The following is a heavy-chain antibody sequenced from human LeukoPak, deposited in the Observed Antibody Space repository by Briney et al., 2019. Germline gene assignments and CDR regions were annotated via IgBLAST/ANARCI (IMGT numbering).Heavy chain of an antibody. D-gene: IGHD5-12*01. CDR3: AREAINSGYDFFDY. V-gene: IGHV3-66*01. CDR1: GFTVSSNY. Sequence: GGSLRLSCAASGFTVSSNYMSWVRQAPGKGLEWVSVIYSGGSTYYADSVKGRFTISRDNSKNTLYLQMNSLRAEDTAVYYCAREAINSGYDFFDYWGQGTLVTVSS. CDR2: IYSGGST. J-gene: IGHJ4*02.